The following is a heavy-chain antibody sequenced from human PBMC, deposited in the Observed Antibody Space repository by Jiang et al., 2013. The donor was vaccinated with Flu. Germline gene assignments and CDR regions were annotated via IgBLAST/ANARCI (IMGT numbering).Heavy chain of an antibody. CDR2: SNK. Sequence: SNKYYADSVKGRFTISRDNSKNTLYLQMNSLRAEDTAVYYCARAKAYYDFWSGYYSREKYYYYYGMDVWGQGTTVTVSS. J-gene: IGHJ6*02. V-gene: IGHV3-30*01. CDR3: ARAKAYYDFWSGYYSREKYYYYYGMDV. D-gene: IGHD3-3*01.